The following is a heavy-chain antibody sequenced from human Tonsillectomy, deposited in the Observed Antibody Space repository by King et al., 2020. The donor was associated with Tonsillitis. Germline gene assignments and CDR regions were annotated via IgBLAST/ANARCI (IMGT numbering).Heavy chain of an antibody. Sequence: VQLVQSGAEVKKPGASVKVSCKASGYTFSYYGITWVRQAPGQGLEWMGWISADNGYTNYAQNFQGRITMTTDTSASTSYMELRSLRSDDTAVYYCARVNLIVGATIHSGMDVWGQGTTVTVSS. CDR2: ISADNGYT. D-gene: IGHD1-26*01. CDR3: ARVNLIVGATIHSGMDV. CDR1: GYTFSYYG. V-gene: IGHV1-18*04. J-gene: IGHJ6*02.